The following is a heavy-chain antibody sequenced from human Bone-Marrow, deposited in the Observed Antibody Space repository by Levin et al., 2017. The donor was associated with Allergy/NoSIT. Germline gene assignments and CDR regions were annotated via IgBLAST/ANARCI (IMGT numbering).Heavy chain of an antibody. CDR3: ARDRRDYDILTGYYHQYWYFDL. J-gene: IGHJ2*01. CDR2: IYYSGST. V-gene: IGHV4-59*01. CDR1: GGSISTYY. Sequence: SETLSLTCTVSGGSISTYYWSWIRQPPGKGLEWIGYIYYSGSTNYNPSLKNRVTLSVDPSKNQFSLKLNSVTAADTAVYFCARDRRDYDILTGYYHQYWYFDLWGRGTLVTVSS. D-gene: IGHD3-9*01.